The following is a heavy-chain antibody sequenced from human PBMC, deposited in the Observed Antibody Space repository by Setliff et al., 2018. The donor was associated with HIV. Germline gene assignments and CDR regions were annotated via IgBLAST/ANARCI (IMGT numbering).Heavy chain of an antibody. CDR2: ISGSGSTI. J-gene: IGHJ6*04. CDR1: GDSVSSRSYY. D-gene: IGHD5-12*01. V-gene: IGHV3-11*04. CDR3: LVAVEEDV. Sequence: LSLTCTVSGDSVSSRSYYWSWIRQPSGKGLEWITYISGSGSTIYYADSVKGRFTISRDNAKNSLYLQMNSLRAEDTAVYYCLVAVEEDVWGKGTTVTVSS.